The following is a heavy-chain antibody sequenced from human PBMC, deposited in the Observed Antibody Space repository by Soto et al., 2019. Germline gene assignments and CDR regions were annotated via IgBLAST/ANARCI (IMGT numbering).Heavy chain of an antibody. CDR1: GYTFTSYD. Sequence: ASVKVSCKASGYTFTSYDINWVRQATGQGLEWMGWMNPNSGNTGYAQKFQGRVTMTRNTSISTAYMELSSLRSEDTAVYYCARSTPPGVWYYCYYMDVWGKGTTVTVSS. J-gene: IGHJ6*03. CDR2: MNPNSGNT. V-gene: IGHV1-8*01. CDR3: ARSTPPGVWYYCYYMDV. D-gene: IGHD3-16*01.